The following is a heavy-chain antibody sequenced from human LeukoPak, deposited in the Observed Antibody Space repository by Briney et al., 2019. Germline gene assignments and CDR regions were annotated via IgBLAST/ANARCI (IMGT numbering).Heavy chain of an antibody. J-gene: IGHJ6*03. D-gene: IGHD6-19*01. Sequence: PSETLSLTCAVYGGSFSGYYWSWIRQPPGKGLEWIGEINHSGSTNYNPSLKSRVTISVDTSKNQFSLKLSSVTAADTAVYYCARLLSSGWSRGYYMDVWGKGTTVTVSS. CDR2: INHSGST. CDR1: GGSFSGYY. V-gene: IGHV4-34*01. CDR3: ARLLSSGWSRGYYMDV.